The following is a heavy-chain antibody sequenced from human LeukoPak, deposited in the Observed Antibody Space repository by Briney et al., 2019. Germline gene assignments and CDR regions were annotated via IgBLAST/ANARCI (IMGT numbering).Heavy chain of an antibody. CDR1: GYTFTSYG. CDR2: ISAYNGNT. V-gene: IGHV1-18*01. Sequence: ASVKVSCKASGYTFTSYGISWVRQAPGQGLEWMGWISAYNGNTNYAQKLQGRVTMTTDTSTSTAYMELRSLRSDDTAVYYCARGESGYDCWSGYSYYYGMDVWGQGTTVTVSS. CDR3: ARGESGYDCWSGYSYYYGMDV. D-gene: IGHD3-3*01. J-gene: IGHJ6*02.